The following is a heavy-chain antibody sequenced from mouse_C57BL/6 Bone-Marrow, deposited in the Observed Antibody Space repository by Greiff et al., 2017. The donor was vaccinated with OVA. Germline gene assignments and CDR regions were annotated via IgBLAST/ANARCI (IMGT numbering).Heavy chain of an antibody. CDR3: ARLGGNPFDY. D-gene: IGHD2-1*01. J-gene: IGHJ2*01. CDR1: GYTFTSYG. V-gene: IGHV1-81*01. CDR2: IYPRSGNT. Sequence: VQLVESGAELARPGASVKLSCKASGYTFTSYGISWVKQRTGQGLEWIGEIYPRSGNTYYNEKFKGKATLTADKSSSTAYMELRSLTSEDSAVYFCARLGGNPFDYWGQGTTLTVSS.